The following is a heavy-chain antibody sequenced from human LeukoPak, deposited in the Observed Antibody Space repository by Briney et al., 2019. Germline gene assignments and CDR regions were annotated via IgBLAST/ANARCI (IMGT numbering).Heavy chain of an antibody. Sequence: GGSLRLSCAASGFTFSSYAMSWVRQAPGKGLEWVSAISGSGGSTYYADSVKGRFTISRDNAKNSLYLQMNSLRAEDTAVYYCARDGGWELPYDAFDIWGQGTMVTVSS. J-gene: IGHJ3*02. CDR1: GFTFSSYA. D-gene: IGHD1-26*01. CDR3: ARDGGWELPYDAFDI. CDR2: ISGSGGST. V-gene: IGHV3-23*01.